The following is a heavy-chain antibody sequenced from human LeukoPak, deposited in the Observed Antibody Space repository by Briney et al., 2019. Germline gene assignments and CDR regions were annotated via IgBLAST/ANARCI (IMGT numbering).Heavy chain of an antibody. CDR3: ARHELLRDNDY. CDR2: INHSGST. V-gene: IGHV4-34*01. Sequence: SETLSLTCAVYGGSFSGYYWSWIRQPPGKGLEWIGEINHSGSTNYNPSLKSRVTISVDTSKNQFSLKLSSVTAADTAVYYCARHELLRDNDYWGQGTLVTVSS. D-gene: IGHD2-15*01. CDR1: GGSFSGYY. J-gene: IGHJ4*02.